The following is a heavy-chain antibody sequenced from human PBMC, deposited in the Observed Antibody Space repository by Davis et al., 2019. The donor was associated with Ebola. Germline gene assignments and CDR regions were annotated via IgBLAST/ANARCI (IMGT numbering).Heavy chain of an antibody. CDR1: GFTFSSYA. J-gene: IGHJ4*02. Sequence: PGGSLRLSCAASGFTFSSYAMSWVRQAPGKGLEWVSAISGSGGSTYYADSVKGRFTISRDNSKNTLYLQMNSLRAEDTAVYYCAKDLEAWQWLFTFDYWGQGTLVTVSS. CDR2: ISGSGGST. V-gene: IGHV3-23*01. CDR3: AKDLEAWQWLFTFDY. D-gene: IGHD6-19*01.